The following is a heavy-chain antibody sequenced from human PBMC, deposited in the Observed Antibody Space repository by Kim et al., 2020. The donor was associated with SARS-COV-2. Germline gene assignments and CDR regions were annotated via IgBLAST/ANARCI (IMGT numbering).Heavy chain of an antibody. D-gene: IGHD3-16*01. CDR1: GGTFSSYG. V-gene: IGHV1-69*13. J-gene: IGHJ4*02. CDR3: ARLSGDDYVWGNDY. Sequence: SVKVSCKASGGTFSSYGISWVRQAPGQGLEWMGGIIPIFGTANYAQKIQGRVTITADESTSTAYMELSSLRSEDTAVYYCARLSGDDYVWGNDYWGQGTLVTVSS. CDR2: IIPIFGTA.